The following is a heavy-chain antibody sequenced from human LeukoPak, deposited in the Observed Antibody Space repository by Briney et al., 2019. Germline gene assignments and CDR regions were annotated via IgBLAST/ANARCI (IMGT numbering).Heavy chain of an antibody. CDR3: AKVKSGSYPYYYFDY. J-gene: IGHJ4*02. D-gene: IGHD1-26*01. CDR1: GFIFNIYA. CDR2: TSTDGSNK. V-gene: IGHV3-30*01. Sequence: GGSLRLSCEASGFIFNIYAMHWVRQAPGKGLEWVALTSTDGSNKYYADSVKGRFTIPRDNSKNTLYLQMNSLRAEDTAVYYCAKVKSGSYPYYYFDYWGQGTLVTVSS.